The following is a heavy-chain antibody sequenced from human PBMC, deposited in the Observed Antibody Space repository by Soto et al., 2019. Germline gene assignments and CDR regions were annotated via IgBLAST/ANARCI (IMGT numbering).Heavy chain of an antibody. Sequence: PSETLSYTCAVYGGSFSGYYWSWIRQPPGKGLEWIGEINHSGSTNYNPSLKSRVTISVDTSKNQFSLKLSSVTAADTAVYYFARWLRGPSVNVPSWFDPWGQGTLVTVSS. CDR2: INHSGST. CDR1: GGSFSGYY. D-gene: IGHD5-12*01. V-gene: IGHV4-34*01. CDR3: ARWLRGPSVNVPSWFDP. J-gene: IGHJ5*02.